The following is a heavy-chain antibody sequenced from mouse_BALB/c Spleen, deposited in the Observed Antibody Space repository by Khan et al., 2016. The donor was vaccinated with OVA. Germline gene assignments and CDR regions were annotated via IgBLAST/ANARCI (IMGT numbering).Heavy chain of an antibody. V-gene: IGHV2-6-1*01. CDR2: IWSDGST. CDR1: GFSLTNYG. D-gene: IGHD2-10*01. J-gene: IGHJ4*01. Sequence: VKLEESGPGLVAPSQSLSITCTISGFSLTNYGVHWVRQPPGKGLEWLVVIWSDGSTTYNSALKSRLSISKDNSKSQVFLKMNSLQTDDTAMYYCARQTYLQYYNMDYWGQGTSVTVSS. CDR3: ARQTYLQYYNMDY.